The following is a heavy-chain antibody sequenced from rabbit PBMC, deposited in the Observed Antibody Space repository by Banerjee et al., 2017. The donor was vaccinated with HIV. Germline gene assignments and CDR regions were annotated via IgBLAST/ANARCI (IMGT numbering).Heavy chain of an antibody. CDR2: IDPVFGTT. J-gene: IGHJ6*01. V-gene: IGHV1S45*01. CDR1: GFDFRSYYM. Sequence: QEQLKESGGGLVQPGGSLTLSCKASGFDFRSYYMNWVRQAPGKGLEWIGYIDPVFGTTHYASWVNGRFTISKTSSTTVTLQMTSLTAADTATYFCARDPGFGSLWGQGTLVTVS. D-gene: IGHD3-1*01. CDR3: ARDPGFGSL.